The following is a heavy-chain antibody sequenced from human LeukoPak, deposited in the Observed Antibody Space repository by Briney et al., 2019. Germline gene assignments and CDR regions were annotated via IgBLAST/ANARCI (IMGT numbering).Heavy chain of an antibody. Sequence: HPGGSLRLSSTDSGFTFGDYGMSWVRQAPGKGLEWVGLIRSKTYGGTTEHAASVKGRFTMSRDDSKSIAYLQMNSLKTEDTAVYYCTRVRGVIVEGFDYWGQGTLVTVSS. V-gene: IGHV3-49*04. D-gene: IGHD3-10*01. CDR2: IRSKTYGGTT. CDR1: GFTFGDYG. CDR3: TRVRGVIVEGFDY. J-gene: IGHJ4*02.